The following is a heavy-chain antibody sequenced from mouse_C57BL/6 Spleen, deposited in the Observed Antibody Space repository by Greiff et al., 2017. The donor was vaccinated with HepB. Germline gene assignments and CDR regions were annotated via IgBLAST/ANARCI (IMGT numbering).Heavy chain of an antibody. J-gene: IGHJ2*01. CDR3: ARRVGWGYFDY. V-gene: IGHV1-69*01. CDR2: IDPSDSYT. CDR1: GYTFTSYW. Sequence: QVQLQQPGAELVMPGASVKLSCKASGYTFTSYWMHWVKQRPGQGLEWIGEIDPSDSYTNYNQKFKGKSTLTVDKSSSTAYMQLSSLTSEDSAVYYWARRVGWGYFDYWGQGTTLTVSS. D-gene: IGHD1-1*02.